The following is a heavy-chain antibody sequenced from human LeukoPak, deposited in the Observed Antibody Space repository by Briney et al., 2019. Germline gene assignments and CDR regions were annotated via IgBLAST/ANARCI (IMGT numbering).Heavy chain of an antibody. Sequence: ASVKVSCKASGYTFTSYYMHWVRQAPGQGLEWMGIINPSGGSTSYAQKFQGRVTMTTDTSTSTAYMELRSLRSDDTAVYYCARSCSSTSCSGADYWGQGTLVTVSS. J-gene: IGHJ4*02. CDR1: GYTFTSYY. CDR2: INPSGGST. V-gene: IGHV1-46*01. D-gene: IGHD2-2*01. CDR3: ARSCSSTSCSGADY.